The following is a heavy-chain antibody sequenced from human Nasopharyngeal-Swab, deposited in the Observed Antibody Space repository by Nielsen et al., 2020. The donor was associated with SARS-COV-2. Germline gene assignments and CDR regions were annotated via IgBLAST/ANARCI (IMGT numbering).Heavy chain of an antibody. CDR2: ITAGNGKT. CDR1: GYTFTAYT. V-gene: IGHV1-3*01. J-gene: IGHJ3*02. CDR3: AVYSFVHQDAFDI. Sequence: ASVKVSCKASGYTFTAYTMHWVCQAPGQGLEWMCWITAGNGKTKYSQNFQGRVTITTDTSPTTAYMELRSLRSEDTAIYYCAVYSFVHQDAFDIWGQGTSVTVSS. D-gene: IGHD4-11*01.